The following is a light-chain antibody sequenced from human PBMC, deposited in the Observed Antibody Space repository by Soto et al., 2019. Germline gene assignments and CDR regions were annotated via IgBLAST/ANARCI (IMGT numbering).Light chain of an antibody. CDR1: SSNIGAGYD. J-gene: IGLJ2*01. Sequence: QSVLTQPPSVSGAPGQRVTISCTGSSSNIGAGYDVHWYQQLPGTAPKLLIYGNSNRPSGVPDRFSGSKSGTSASLAITGLQAEDEAAYDCQSYDSSLSGRGVFGGGTKLTVL. CDR2: GNS. V-gene: IGLV1-40*01. CDR3: QSYDSSLSGRGV.